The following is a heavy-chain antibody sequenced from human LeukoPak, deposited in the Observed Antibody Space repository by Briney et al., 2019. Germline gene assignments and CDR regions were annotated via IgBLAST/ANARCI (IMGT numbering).Heavy chain of an antibody. V-gene: IGHV3-7*01. CDR1: GFSFSSNW. J-gene: IGHJ4*02. CDR2: IKPDGSEK. Sequence: GGSLRLSCVASGFSFSSNWMSWVRQAPGKGLEWVANIKPDGSEKYYVDSVKGRFTISRDNAKNSLYLQMNSLIAEDTAVYYCARSYSWGQGALVTVSS. CDR3: ARSYS.